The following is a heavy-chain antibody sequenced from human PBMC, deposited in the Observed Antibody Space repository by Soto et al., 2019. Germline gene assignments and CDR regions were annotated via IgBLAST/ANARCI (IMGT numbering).Heavy chain of an antibody. J-gene: IGHJ4*02. CDR1: GYTFTSYG. V-gene: IGHV1-18*04. D-gene: IGHD3-22*01. CDR3: ARGSNYYDSSGSDY. CDR2: ISAYNGNT. Sequence: VASVKVSCKASGYTFTSYGISWVRQAPGQGLEWMGWISAYNGNTNYAQKLQGRVTMTTDTSTSTAYMELRSLRSDDTAVYYCARGSNYYDSSGSDYWGQGTLVTVSS.